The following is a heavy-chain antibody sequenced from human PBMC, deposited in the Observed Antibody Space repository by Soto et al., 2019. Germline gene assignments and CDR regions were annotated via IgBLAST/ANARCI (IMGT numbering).Heavy chain of an antibody. CDR1: GYTFTSYG. Sequence: ASVQVSCKASGYTFTSYGISWVRQAPGQGLEWMGWISAYNGNTNYAQKPQGRVTMTTDTSTSTAYMELWSLRSDDTAVYYCARDITALNIVGATHAYYWGQGTLVTVSS. D-gene: IGHD1-26*01. V-gene: IGHV1-18*04. CDR3: ARDITALNIVGATHAYY. J-gene: IGHJ4*02. CDR2: ISAYNGNT.